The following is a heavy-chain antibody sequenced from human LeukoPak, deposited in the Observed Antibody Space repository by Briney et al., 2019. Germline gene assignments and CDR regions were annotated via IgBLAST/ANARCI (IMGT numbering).Heavy chain of an antibody. CDR1: GGSISSGSYY. D-gene: IGHD6-13*01. CDR2: IYTSGST. J-gene: IGHJ4*02. Sequence: SETLSLTCTVSGGSISSGSYYWSWIRQPAGKGLEWIGRIYTSGSTNYNPSLKSRVTISVDTSKNQFSLKLSSVTAADTAVYYCARWGAGCSSSWHDYWGQGTLVTVSS. CDR3: ARWGAGCSSSWHDY. V-gene: IGHV4-61*02.